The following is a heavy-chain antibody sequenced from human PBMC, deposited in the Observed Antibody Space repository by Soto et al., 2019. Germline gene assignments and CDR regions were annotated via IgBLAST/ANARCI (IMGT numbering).Heavy chain of an antibody. Sequence: QVQLVESGGGVVQPGGSLRLSCAASGYTFSRYGMHWVRQAPGKGLEWVTFIAYDGSNEYYADSVKGRFTIARDNSKNSLDLQINSLRAEDTAVYYCAKMTTALGYYYHAMDVWGQGTTVSVSS. CDR2: IAYDGSNE. CDR3: AKMTTALGYYYHAMDV. J-gene: IGHJ6*02. D-gene: IGHD5-18*01. V-gene: IGHV3-30*18. CDR1: GYTFSRYG.